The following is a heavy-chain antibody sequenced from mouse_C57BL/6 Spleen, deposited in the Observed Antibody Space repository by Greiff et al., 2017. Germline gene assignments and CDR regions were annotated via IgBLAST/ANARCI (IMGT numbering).Heavy chain of an antibody. CDR1: GYTFTSYW. J-gene: IGHJ2*01. CDR3: ARGGLLNYFDY. CDR2: IGPSASYS. Sequence: QVQLQQPGAELVLPGASVKLSCKASGYTFTSYWMHWVKQRPGQGLEWIGEIGPSASYSNYNQKFKGKSTLTVDKSSSTAYMQLSSLTSEDAAVYYCARGGLLNYFDYWGQGTTLTVSS. D-gene: IGHD2-3*01. V-gene: IGHV1-69*01.